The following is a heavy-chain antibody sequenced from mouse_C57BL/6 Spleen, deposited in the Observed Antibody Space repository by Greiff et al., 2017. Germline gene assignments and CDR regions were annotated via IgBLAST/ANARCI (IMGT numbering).Heavy chain of an antibody. V-gene: IGHV3-6*01. D-gene: IGHD2-3*01. CDR3: ARDGWLLRYAMDY. J-gene: IGHJ4*01. Sequence: EVKVEESGPGLVKPSQSLSLTCSVTGYSITSGYYWNWIRQFPGNKLEWMGYISYDGSNNYNPSLKNRISITRDTSKNQFFLKLNSVTTEDTATYYCARDGWLLRYAMDYWGQGTSVTVSS. CDR1: GYSITSGYY. CDR2: ISYDGSN.